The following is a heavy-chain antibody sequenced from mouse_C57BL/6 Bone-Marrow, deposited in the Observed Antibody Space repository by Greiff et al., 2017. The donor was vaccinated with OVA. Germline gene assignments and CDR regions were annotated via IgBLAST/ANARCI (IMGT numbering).Heavy chain of an antibody. V-gene: IGHV1-15*01. Sequence: QVQLQQSGAELVRPGASVTLSCKASGYTFTDYEMHWVKQTPVHGLEWIGAIDPETGGTAYNQKFKGKAILTADKSSSTAYMELSSLTSEDSAVYYGTRQYYAMDYWGQGTSVTVSS. CDR1: GYTFTDYE. CDR2: IDPETGGT. J-gene: IGHJ4*01. CDR3: TRQYYAMDY.